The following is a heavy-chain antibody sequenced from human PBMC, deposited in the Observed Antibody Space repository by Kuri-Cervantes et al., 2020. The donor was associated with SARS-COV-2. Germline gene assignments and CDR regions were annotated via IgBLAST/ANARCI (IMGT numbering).Heavy chain of an antibody. CDR2: ISYDGSNK. D-gene: IGHD1-1*01. CDR1: GFTFTSHA. V-gene: IGHV3-30*03. CDR3: ARGGQDEVLAFDY. J-gene: IGHJ4*02. Sequence: GESLKISCAVSGFTFTSHAMHWVRQAPGKGLEWVALISYDGSNKFYADSVKGRFTISRDNARNSLYLQMNSLRAEDTAVYYCARGGQDEVLAFDYWGQGTLVTVSS.